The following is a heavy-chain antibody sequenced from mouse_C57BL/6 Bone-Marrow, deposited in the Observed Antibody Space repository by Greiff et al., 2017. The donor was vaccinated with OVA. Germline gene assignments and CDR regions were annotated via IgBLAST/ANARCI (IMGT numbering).Heavy chain of an antibody. D-gene: IGHD1-1*01. CDR3: ARGGGLYYYAMDY. V-gene: IGHV1-55*01. J-gene: IGHJ4*01. Sequence: QVQLKQPGAELVKPGASVKMSCKASGYTFTSYWITWVKQRPGQGLEWIGDIYPGSGSTNYNEKFKSKATLTVDTSSSTAYMQLSSLTSEDSAVYYCARGGGLYYYAMDYWGQGTSVTVSS. CDR2: IYPGSGST. CDR1: GYTFTSYW.